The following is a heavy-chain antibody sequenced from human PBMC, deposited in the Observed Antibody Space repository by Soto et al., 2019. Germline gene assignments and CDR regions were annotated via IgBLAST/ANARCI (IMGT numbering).Heavy chain of an antibody. D-gene: IGHD4-17*01. Sequence: AGGSLRLSCSASGFTFSMFSMHWVRQAPGKGLEYVSGISSNGDSTYYADSVKGRFTISRDNSKNTLYLQMSSLRAVDTAVYYCAPPRSTVQIPPTWGQGTLVTVSS. V-gene: IGHV3-64D*06. CDR3: APPRSTVQIPPT. CDR1: GFTFSMFS. J-gene: IGHJ5*02. CDR2: ISSNGDST.